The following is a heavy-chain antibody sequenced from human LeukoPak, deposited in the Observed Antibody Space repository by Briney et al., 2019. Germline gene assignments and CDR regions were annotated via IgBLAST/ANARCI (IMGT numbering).Heavy chain of an antibody. J-gene: IGHJ4*02. CDR2: IKQDGSDK. CDR1: GFTYSSYW. CDR3: ARDGRGGYLDS. V-gene: IGHV3-7*01. Sequence: GGSLRLSCTASGFTYSSYWMSWVRHAPGQGLELVANIKQDGSDKYYVDSVKGRFTISRDNTKNSLSFQMNSLRAEDTAVYYCARDGRGGYLDSWGQGTMVIVSS. D-gene: IGHD2-15*01.